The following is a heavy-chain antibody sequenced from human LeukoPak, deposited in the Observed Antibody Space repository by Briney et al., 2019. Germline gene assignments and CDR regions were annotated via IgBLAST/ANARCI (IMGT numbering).Heavy chain of an antibody. CDR3: ARDRAIFGAVPLARRSKCFDY. J-gene: IGHJ4*02. CDR1: GFTFSTYN. D-gene: IGHD3-3*01. Sequence: PGGSLRLSCAASGFTFSTYNMNWVRQAPGKGLEWLAYITSNINTIYYADSVKGRFTISRDNAKNSLYLQMNSLRAEDTAVYYCARDRAIFGAVPLARRSKCFDYWGQGTLVTVSS. CDR2: ITSNINTI. V-gene: IGHV3-48*04.